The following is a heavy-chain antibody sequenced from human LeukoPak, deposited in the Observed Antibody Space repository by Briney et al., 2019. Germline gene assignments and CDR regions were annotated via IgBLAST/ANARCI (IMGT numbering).Heavy chain of an antibody. J-gene: IGHJ4*02. CDR2: ISGSGGST. D-gene: IGHD2-15*01. Sequence: GRSLRLSCAASGFTFSSYAMSWVRQAPGKGLERLSAISGSGGSTYYADSVKGRFTISRDNSKNTLYLQMNSLRAEDTAVYYCAKDTHSHTPAFFDYWGQGTLVTVSS. V-gene: IGHV3-23*01. CDR1: GFTFSSYA. CDR3: AKDTHSHTPAFFDY.